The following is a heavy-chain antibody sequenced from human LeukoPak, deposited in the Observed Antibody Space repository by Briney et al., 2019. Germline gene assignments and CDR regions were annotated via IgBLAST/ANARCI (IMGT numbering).Heavy chain of an antibody. CDR3: ARVVVVAATSRSYYCYYMDV. J-gene: IGHJ6*03. CDR2: IYTSGST. V-gene: IGHV4-59*10. Sequence: SETLSLTCAVYGGSFSGYYWSWIRQPAGKGLEWIGRIYTSGSTNYNPSLKSRVTISVDTSKNQFSLKLSSVTAADTAVYYCARVVVVAATSRSYYCYYMDVWGKGTTVTVSS. CDR1: GGSFSGYY. D-gene: IGHD2-15*01.